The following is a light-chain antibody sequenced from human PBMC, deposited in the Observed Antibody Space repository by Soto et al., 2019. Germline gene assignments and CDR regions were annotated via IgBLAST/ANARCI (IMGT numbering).Light chain of an antibody. CDR3: HQYGLSPPYT. V-gene: IGKV3-20*01. Sequence: EFVLTQSPGTLSLSPGARATLSCRASQSVDRNYLAWYQHKPGQAPRLLIYGASTRATGIPDRFSGSGSGTDFTLTISRLEPEDFAVYYCHQYGLSPPYTFGPGTKVDNK. J-gene: IGKJ3*01. CDR2: GAS. CDR1: QSVDRNY.